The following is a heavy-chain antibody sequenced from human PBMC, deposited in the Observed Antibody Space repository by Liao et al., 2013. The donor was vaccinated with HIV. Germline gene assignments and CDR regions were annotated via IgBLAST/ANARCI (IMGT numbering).Heavy chain of an antibody. CDR3: AARVTMVRGVIVFDY. CDR1: GGSFSGYF. CDR2: INNSGDT. J-gene: IGHJ4*02. D-gene: IGHD3-10*01. V-gene: IGHV4-34*02. Sequence: QVQLQQWGAGLLKPSETLSLTCAVYGGSFSGYFWSWIRQTPGKGLEWIGEINNSGDTYHNPSLKSRVIISVDTSKNQFSLKLTSVTAADTAVYYCAARVTMVRGVIVFDYWGQGTLVTVSS.